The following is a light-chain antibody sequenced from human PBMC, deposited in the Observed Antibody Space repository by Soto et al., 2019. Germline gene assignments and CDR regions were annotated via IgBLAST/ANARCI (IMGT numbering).Light chain of an antibody. J-gene: IGLJ2*01. CDR1: SSDVGSYNL. Sequence: QSALTQPAYVSGSPGQSITISCTGTSSDVGSYNLVSWYQQHPGKAPKLMIYEGSKRPSGVSNRFSGSKSGNTASLTISGLQAEDEADYHCCSYAGSSTYVVFGGGTKVTVL. CDR3: CSYAGSSTYVV. V-gene: IGLV2-23*01. CDR2: EGS.